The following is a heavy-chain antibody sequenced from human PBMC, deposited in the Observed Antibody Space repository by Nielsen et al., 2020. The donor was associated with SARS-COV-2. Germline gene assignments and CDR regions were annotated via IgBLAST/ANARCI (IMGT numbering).Heavy chain of an antibody. V-gene: IGHV1-3*01. Sequence: ASVKVSCKASGYTFTSYAMHWVRQAPGQRLEWMGWINAGNGNTKYSQKFQGRVTITRDTSASTAYMELSSLRSEDTAVYYCARGIVVVITGNLHFDYWGQGTLVTVSS. J-gene: IGHJ4*02. CDR3: ARGIVVVITGNLHFDY. CDR1: GYTFTSYA. CDR2: INAGNGNT. D-gene: IGHD3-22*01.